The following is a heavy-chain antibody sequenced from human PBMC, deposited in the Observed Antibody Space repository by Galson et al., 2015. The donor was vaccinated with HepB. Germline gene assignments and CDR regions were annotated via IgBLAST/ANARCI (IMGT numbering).Heavy chain of an antibody. CDR3: AKEALPDSGGVTGFHF. CDR2: IWYDGSKK. V-gene: IGHV3-33*06. D-gene: IGHD4-23*01. CDR1: GFTFRSFG. J-gene: IGHJ4*02. Sequence: SLRLSCAASGFTFRSFGMHWVRQAPGKGLEWLAVIWYDGSKKYYTDSVKGRFTISKDPSKNTLYPPMDILRVEDTGVYYWAKEALPDSGGVTGFHFWGQGTLVTVSS.